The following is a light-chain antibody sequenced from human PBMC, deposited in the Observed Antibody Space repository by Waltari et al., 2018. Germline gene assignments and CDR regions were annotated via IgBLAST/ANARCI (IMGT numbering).Light chain of an antibody. CDR3: QKYDSLPAT. CDR1: RSGSKF. V-gene: IGKV3-20*01. CDR2: HAS. J-gene: IGKJ1*01. Sequence: VPTHSPRTLSFSPGEGAPLPCRAPRSGSKFLPWYQQKPGQAPRLLIYHASNRVSGVPDRFSGSGVGTDFSLTISRLEPEDFAVYYCQKYDSLPATFGQGTKVEIK.